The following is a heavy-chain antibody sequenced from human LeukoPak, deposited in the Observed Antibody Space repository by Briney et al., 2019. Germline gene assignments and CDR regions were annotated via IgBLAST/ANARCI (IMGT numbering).Heavy chain of an antibody. J-gene: IGHJ4*02. CDR2: IIPIFGTA. Sequence: SVKVSCKASGGTFSSYAISWVRQAPGQGLEWMGGIIPIFGTANYAQKFQGRVTITTDESTSTDYMELGSLRSEDTGVYYCARWTIVATTYYCDIGGRGTLDSVSS. CDR3: ARWTIVATTYYCDI. D-gene: IGHD5-12*01. V-gene: IGHV1-69*05. CDR1: GGTFSSYA.